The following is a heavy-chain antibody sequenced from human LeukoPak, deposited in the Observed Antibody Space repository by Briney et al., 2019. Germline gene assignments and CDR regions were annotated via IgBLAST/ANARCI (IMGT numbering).Heavy chain of an antibody. CDR2: IYYSGST. CDR1: GGSISSHY. Sequence: PSETLSLTCTVSGGSISSHYWSWIRQPPGKGLEWIGYIYYSGSTHYNPSLKSRVTISVDTSKNQFSLKLSSVTAADTAVYYCARGIPVSFFDFWGQGTLVTVSS. CDR3: ARGIPVSFFDF. J-gene: IGHJ4*02. V-gene: IGHV4-59*11.